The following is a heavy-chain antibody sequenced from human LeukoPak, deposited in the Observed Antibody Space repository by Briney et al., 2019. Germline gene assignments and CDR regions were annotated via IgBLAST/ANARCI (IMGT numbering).Heavy chain of an antibody. Sequence: SETLSLTCTVCGVSISSYYWSWIRPPAGKGLEWIGRIYTSGRTNYNPSLKSRVTTSVDTSKNQFSLKLSSVTAADTAVYYCARDIYYYDSSGSQTLDYWGQGTLVTVSS. J-gene: IGHJ4*02. CDR2: IYTSGRT. D-gene: IGHD3-22*01. V-gene: IGHV4-4*07. CDR3: ARDIYYYDSSGSQTLDY. CDR1: GVSISSYY.